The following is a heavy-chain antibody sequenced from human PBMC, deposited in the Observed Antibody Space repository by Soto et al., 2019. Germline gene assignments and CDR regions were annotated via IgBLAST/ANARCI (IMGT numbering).Heavy chain of an antibody. CDR3: ARSLFYYGSRMRWGY. D-gene: IGHD3-10*01. V-gene: IGHV1-3*01. J-gene: IGHJ4*02. CDR2: INAGSGNT. CDR1: GYTFTSYA. Sequence: QVQLVQSGAEVKKPGASVKVSCKASGYTFTSYAMHWVRQAPGQRLAWMGWINAGSGNTKYSQKFQGRDTITRDTSASTDYMELSSLRSEDTAVYYCARSLFYYGSRMRWGYWGQGTLVTVSS.